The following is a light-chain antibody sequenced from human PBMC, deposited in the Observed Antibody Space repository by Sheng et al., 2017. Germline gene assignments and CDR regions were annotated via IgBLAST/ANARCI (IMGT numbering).Light chain of an antibody. CDR3: VLYMGSGISV. V-gene: IGLV8-61*01. CDR2: STN. Sequence: QTVVTQEPSFSVSPGGTVTLTCGLSSGSVSTSYYPSWYQQTPGQAPRTLIYSTNSRSSGVPDRFFGSILGNKAALTITGAQADDESDYYCVLYMGSGISVFGTGTKVTVL. J-gene: IGLJ1*01. CDR1: SGSVSTSYY.